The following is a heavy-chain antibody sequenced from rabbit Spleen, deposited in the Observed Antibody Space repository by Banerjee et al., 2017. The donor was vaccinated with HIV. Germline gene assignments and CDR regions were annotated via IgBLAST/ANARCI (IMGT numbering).Heavy chain of an antibody. CDR3: ARDGSGWGANFNL. CDR2: INTGSSGST. D-gene: IGHD4-1*01. V-gene: IGHV1S40*01. J-gene: IGHJ4*01. CDR1: GLDFSRSYY. Sequence: QSLEESGGDLVKPGASLTLTCTASGLDFSRSYYMCWVRQAPGKGLELIGCINTGSSGSTNYASWAKGRFTISKTSSTTVTLQMTSLTAADTATYFCARDGSGWGANFNLWGQGTLVTVS.